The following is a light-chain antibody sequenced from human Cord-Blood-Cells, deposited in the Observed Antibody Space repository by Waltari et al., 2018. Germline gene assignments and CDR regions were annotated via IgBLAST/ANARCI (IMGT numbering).Light chain of an antibody. Sequence: EIVLTQSPATLSLSPGERATLSFRASQSVSSYLVWYQQKPGKAPRLLIYDASNRATGIPSRFSGSGSGTDFTLTISSLEPEDFAVYYCQQSSNWPLTFGGGTKVEIK. J-gene: IGKJ4*01. CDR1: QSVSSY. CDR3: QQSSNWPLT. CDR2: DAS. V-gene: IGKV3-11*01.